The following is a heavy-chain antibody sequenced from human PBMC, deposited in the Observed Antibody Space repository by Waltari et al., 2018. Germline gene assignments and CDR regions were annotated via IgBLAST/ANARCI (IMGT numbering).Heavy chain of an antibody. Sequence: EVQLVQSGAEVKKPGESLKISCKGSGYSFTSYWIGWVRRMPGKGLEWMGIIYPGDSDTRYSPSVQGQVTISADKSISTAYLQWSSLKASDTAMYYCARHGLRDCTNGVCSFQGMDVWGQGTTVTVSS. CDR3: ARHGLRDCTNGVCSFQGMDV. D-gene: IGHD2-8*01. V-gene: IGHV5-51*01. CDR1: GYSFTSYW. CDR2: IYPGDSDT. J-gene: IGHJ6*02.